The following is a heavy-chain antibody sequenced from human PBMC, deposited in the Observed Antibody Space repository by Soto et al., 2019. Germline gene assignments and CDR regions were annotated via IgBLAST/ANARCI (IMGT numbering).Heavy chain of an antibody. J-gene: IGHJ6*02. CDR1: GDSISTNSYS. CDR2: FYYSGST. Sequence: SETLSLTCTVSGDSISTNSYSWGWIRQPPGQGLEWIGLFYYSGSTHYNPSLKSRLTVSVDTSKNQFSLKVSSVTAADTAVYYCARHLTYCSAGSCYSDFPYYGMDVWGQGTTVTVSS. V-gene: IGHV4-39*01. CDR3: ARHLTYCSAGSCYSDFPYYGMDV. D-gene: IGHD2-15*01.